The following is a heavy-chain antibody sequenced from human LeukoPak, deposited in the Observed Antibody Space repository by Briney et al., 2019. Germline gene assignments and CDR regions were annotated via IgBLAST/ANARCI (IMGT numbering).Heavy chain of an antibody. J-gene: IGHJ6*03. CDR3: AREYCSSTHTMISMPYYYYYMDV. CDR1: DYSISSVYY. Sequence: SETLSLTCTVSDYSISSVYYWGWIRQPPGKGLEWIGSIYHSGSTYYNPSLKSRVTISVDTSKNQFSLKLSSVTAADTAVYYCAREYCSSTHTMISMPYYYYYMDVWGKGTTVTVSS. D-gene: IGHD2-2*01. CDR2: IYHSGST. V-gene: IGHV4-38-2*02.